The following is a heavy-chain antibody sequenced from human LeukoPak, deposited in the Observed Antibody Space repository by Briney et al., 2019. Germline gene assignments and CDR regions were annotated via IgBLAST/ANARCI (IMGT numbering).Heavy chain of an antibody. D-gene: IGHD3-9*01. CDR2: ISYDGNNN. CDR3: AKDQRGDILTGSPFDY. J-gene: IGHJ4*02. Sequence: GGSLRLSCAASGFTFSRYGMHWVRQAPGRGLEWVALISYDGNNNYYAASVKGRFTISRDNSKNTLYLQMNSLRAEDTAVYFCAKDQRGDILTGSPFDYWGQGTLVTVSS. V-gene: IGHV3-30*18. CDR1: GFTFSRYG.